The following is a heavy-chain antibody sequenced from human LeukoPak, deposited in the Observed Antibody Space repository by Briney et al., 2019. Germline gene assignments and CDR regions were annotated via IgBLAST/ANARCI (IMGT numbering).Heavy chain of an antibody. J-gene: IGHJ4*02. CDR2: ISGDSTDI. Sequence: PGGSLRLSCATSGFTFKNYAMNWVRQAPGKGLEWVSSISGDSTDIYYADSVMGRSTISRDNAKNSLYLQINSLRAEDTAIYYCARRGYSGSSGYDYWGQGTLVTVSS. V-gene: IGHV3-21*01. CDR3: ARRGYSGSSGYDY. CDR1: GFTFKNYA. D-gene: IGHD3-22*01.